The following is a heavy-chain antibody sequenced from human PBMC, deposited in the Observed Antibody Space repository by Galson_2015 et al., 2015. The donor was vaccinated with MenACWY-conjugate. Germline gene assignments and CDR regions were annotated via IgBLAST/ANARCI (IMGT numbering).Heavy chain of an antibody. CDR2: SYYTGST. CDR1: AGSISPYY. Sequence: SETLSLTCTVSAGSISPYYWSWIRQSPGKGLEFIGHSYYTGSTKYNPSLRSRVTMSVDTSKDQFSLKLSSVTAADTAIYYCASAVRGYCSGGSCYSLDSWGQGTLVTVSA. D-gene: IGHD2-15*01. V-gene: IGHV4-59*01. J-gene: IGHJ4*02. CDR3: ASAVRGYCSGGSCYSLDS.